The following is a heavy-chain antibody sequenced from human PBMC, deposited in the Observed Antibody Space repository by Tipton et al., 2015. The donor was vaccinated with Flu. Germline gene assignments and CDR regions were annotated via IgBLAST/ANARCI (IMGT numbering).Heavy chain of an antibody. D-gene: IGHD6-19*01. V-gene: IGHV3-7*03. CDR2: IKQDGSEK. J-gene: IGHJ4*02. Sequence: SLRLSCAASGFTFSSYWMSWVRQAPGKGLEWVANIKQDGSEKYYVDSVKGRFTISRDNAKNSLYLQMNSLRAEDTAVYYCARLPPGYSSGWYPARGYFDYWGQGTLVTVSS. CDR1: GFTFSSYW. CDR3: ARLPPGYSSGWYPARGYFDY.